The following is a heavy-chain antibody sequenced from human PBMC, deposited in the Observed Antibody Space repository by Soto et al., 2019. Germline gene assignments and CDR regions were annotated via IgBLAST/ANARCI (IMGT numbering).Heavy chain of an antibody. CDR1: GGSISGRY. D-gene: IGHD6-19*01. Sequence: SESMSITCGVSGGSISGRYWSWIRQSPGKGLEWLGYVYYTGSTNYSPSLRSRVSISVDTSKNEFSLRLSSVTAADTAVYFCARSVAVPGAHIDYWGQGTQVTVSS. CDR2: VYYTGST. CDR3: ARSVAVPGAHIDY. J-gene: IGHJ4*02. V-gene: IGHV4-59*11.